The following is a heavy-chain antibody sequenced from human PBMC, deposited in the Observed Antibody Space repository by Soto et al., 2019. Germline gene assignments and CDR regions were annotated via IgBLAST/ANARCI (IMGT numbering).Heavy chain of an antibody. J-gene: IGHJ4*02. Sequence: PSETLSLTCAVYGGSFSGYYWSWIRQPPGKGLEWIGEINHSGSTNYNPSLKSRVTISVDTSKNQFSLKLSSVTAADTAVYYCARGRVLNRYCSGGSCYSRYFDYWGQGTLVTVSS. CDR1: GGSFSGYY. D-gene: IGHD2-15*01. V-gene: IGHV4-34*01. CDR2: INHSGST. CDR3: ARGRVLNRYCSGGSCYSRYFDY.